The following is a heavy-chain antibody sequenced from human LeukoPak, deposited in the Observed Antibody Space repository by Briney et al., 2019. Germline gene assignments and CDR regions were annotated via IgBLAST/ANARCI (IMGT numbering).Heavy chain of an antibody. CDR1: GXTFSSYS. Sequence: GGSLRLSCAASGXTFSSYSMNWVRQAPGKGLELVLSISGSSSTIFYADFVKGRFTISRDNAKNSLYLPMNSLSAEDTAVYYCAREPNGSGSYGMAVSGEGNTVSASS. J-gene: IGHJ6*01. CDR3: AREPNGSGSYGMAV. D-gene: IGHD5-12*01. CDR2: ISGSSSTI. V-gene: IGHV3-48*04.